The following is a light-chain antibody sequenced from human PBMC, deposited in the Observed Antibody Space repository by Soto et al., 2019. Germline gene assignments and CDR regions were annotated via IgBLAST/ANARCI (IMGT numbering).Light chain of an antibody. CDR1: QTVSSY. Sequence: IVLTQSPATLSLSPGERATLSCSARQTVSSYLSWYQHKPGQAPRLLIYGVSNRAAGIPARFSGSGSGTDFTLTISSLEPEDSAVYYWQQRYNWLTFGGGTKVEIK. V-gene: IGKV3-11*01. J-gene: IGKJ4*01. CDR2: GVS. CDR3: QQRYNWLT.